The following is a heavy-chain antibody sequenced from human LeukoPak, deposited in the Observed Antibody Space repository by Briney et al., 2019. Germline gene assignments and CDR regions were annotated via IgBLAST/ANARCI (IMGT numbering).Heavy chain of an antibody. CDR1: GFTFNNYE. V-gene: IGHV3-74*01. D-gene: IGHD6-19*01. J-gene: IGHJ4*02. CDR3: AGVGSGWTSPFDY. CDR2: TNSDGSMR. Sequence: GGSLRLSCTASGFTFNNYEMHWVRQAPGKGLVWVSQTNSDGSMRTYADSVKGRFTISRDNPKNTLYLQMNSLRADDTAVYYCAGVGSGWTSPFDYWGQGTLVTVSS.